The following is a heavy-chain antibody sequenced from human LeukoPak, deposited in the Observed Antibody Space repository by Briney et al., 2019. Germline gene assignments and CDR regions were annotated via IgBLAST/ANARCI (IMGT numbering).Heavy chain of an antibody. Sequence: PSETLSLTCTVSAGSISSTNYYWGWIRKPPGKGLEWIGSIFYNGRSYHNPSLKSRVTISVDTSKNQFSLKLSSVTAADTAVYYCARVEYSSSCDYWGQGTLVTVSS. J-gene: IGHJ4*02. CDR1: AGSISSTNYY. D-gene: IGHD6-6*01. CDR2: IFYNGRS. V-gene: IGHV4-39*07. CDR3: ARVEYSSSCDY.